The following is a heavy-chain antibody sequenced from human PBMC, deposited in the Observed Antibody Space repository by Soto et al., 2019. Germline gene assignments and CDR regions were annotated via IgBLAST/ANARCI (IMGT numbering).Heavy chain of an antibody. V-gene: IGHV3-23*01. CDR2: ISGSGGST. CDR1: GFTFSSYA. J-gene: IGHJ6*02. CDR3: AKYPRNYLYYYYGMDV. D-gene: IGHD4-4*01. Sequence: GGSLRLSCAASGFTFSSYAMSWVRQAPGKGLEWVSAISGSGGSTYYADSVKGRFTISRDNSKNTLYLQMNSLRAEDTAVYYCAKYPRNYLYYYYGMDVWGQGTTVTVSS.